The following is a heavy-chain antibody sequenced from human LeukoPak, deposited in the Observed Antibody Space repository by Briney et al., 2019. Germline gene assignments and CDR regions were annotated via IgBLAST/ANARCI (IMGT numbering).Heavy chain of an antibody. CDR3: AREKGEDYDYVWGSYRPSDDAFDI. D-gene: IGHD3-16*02. Sequence: PSETLSLTCTVSGGSISRYSWSWIRQPPGKGLEWIGYVYYSGSTNYNPSLKSRVTISVDTSKNQFSLKLSSVTAADTAVYYCAREKGEDYDYVWGSYRPSDDAFDIWGQGTMVTVSS. CDR2: VYYSGST. V-gene: IGHV4-59*12. J-gene: IGHJ3*02. CDR1: GGSISRYS.